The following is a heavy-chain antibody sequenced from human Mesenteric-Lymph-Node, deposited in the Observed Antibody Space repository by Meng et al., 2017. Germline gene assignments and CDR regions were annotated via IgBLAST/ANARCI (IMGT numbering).Heavy chain of an antibody. V-gene: IGHV3-33*01. CDR3: ARADDNWIIIEY. CDR2: IWYDGTDK. J-gene: IGHJ4*02. D-gene: IGHD1-20*01. Sequence: QVQLVESGGGVVQPARSLRSSCAASGFTFGTYGMHWVRQAPGKGLEWVAVIWYDGTDKFYGDSVKGRFTISRDNSKNTLFLQMNSLTVDDTAVYYCARADDNWIIIEYWGQGTLVTVSS. CDR1: GFTFGTYG.